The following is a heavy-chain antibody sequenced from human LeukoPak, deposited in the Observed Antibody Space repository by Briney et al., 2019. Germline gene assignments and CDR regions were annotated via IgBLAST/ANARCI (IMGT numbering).Heavy chain of an antibody. J-gene: IGHJ5*02. CDR2: IYHSGST. CDR1: GYSISSGYY. D-gene: IGHD3-10*02. V-gene: IGHV4-38-2*01. Sequence: SENLSLTCAVSGYSISSGYYWGWIRQPPGKGLEWIGSIYHSGSTYYNPSLKSRVTISVDTSKTQFSLKLSSVTAADTAVYYCARVSLFGELLPLNWFDPWGQGTLVTVSS. CDR3: ARVSLFGELLPLNWFDP.